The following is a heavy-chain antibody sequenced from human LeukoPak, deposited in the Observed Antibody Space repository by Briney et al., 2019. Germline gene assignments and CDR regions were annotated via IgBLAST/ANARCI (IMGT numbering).Heavy chain of an antibody. CDR3: GRAFPPLRTSSAGDL. V-gene: IGHV3-21*01. Sequence: GGSLRLSCAASGFTFSTYAVHWVRQAPGKGLEWVSSISYLSSHVYYGDSVKGRFSISRDNAKNSLYLQMNSLGAEDTAIYYCGRAFPPLRTSSAGDLWGQGILVTVSS. D-gene: IGHD3-16*01. J-gene: IGHJ4*02. CDR2: ISYLSSHV. CDR1: GFTFSTYA.